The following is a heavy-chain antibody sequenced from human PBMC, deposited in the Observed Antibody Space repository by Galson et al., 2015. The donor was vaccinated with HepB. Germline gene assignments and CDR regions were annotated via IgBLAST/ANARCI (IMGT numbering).Heavy chain of an antibody. Sequence: CAISGDSVSSNSAAWNWIRQSPSRGLEWLGRTYYRSKWYNDYAVSVKSRITINPDTSKNQFSLQLNSVTPEDTAVYYCARAEYSSSWYNIGWFDPWGQGTLVTVSS. CDR1: GDSVSSNSAA. CDR3: ARAEYSSSWYNIGWFDP. J-gene: IGHJ5*02. CDR2: TYYRSKWYN. V-gene: IGHV6-1*01. D-gene: IGHD6-13*01.